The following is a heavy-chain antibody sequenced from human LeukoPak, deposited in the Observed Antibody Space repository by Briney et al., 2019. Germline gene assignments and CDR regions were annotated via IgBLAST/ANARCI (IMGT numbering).Heavy chain of an antibody. CDR3: ARGRVGRVGATLSDSGDDALDI. D-gene: IGHD1-26*01. J-gene: IGHJ3*02. V-gene: IGHV3-13*01. Sequence: PGGSLRLSCAASGFTFSSYDMHWVRQATGKGLEWVSAIGTAGDTYYPGSVKGRFTISRENAKNSLYLQMNSLRAGDTAVYYCARGRVGRVGATLSDSGDDALDIWGQGTMVTVSS. CDR2: IGTAGDT. CDR1: GFTFSSYD.